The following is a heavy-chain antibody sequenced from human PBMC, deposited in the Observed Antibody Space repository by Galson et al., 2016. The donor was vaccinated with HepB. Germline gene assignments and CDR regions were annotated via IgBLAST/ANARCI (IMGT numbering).Heavy chain of an antibody. D-gene: IGHD3-16*01. CDR1: GFSFRSYG. V-gene: IGHV3-30*18. CDR3: AQGVEMITVAGSRNYYYYYMDV. Sequence: SLRLSCAASGFSFRSYGMQWVRQAPGKGLEWVAGILPDGSKKYYADSVKGRFTISRDSSKRTVSLQMNSLRPEDAGVYYCAQGVEMITVAGSRNYYYYYMDVWGSGTTVTVSS. J-gene: IGHJ6*03. CDR2: ILPDGSKK.